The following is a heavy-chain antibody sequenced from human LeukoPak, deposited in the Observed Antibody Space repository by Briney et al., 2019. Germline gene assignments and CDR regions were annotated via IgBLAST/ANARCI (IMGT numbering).Heavy chain of an antibody. Sequence: PSETLSLTCTVSGGSISSSSYYWGWIRQPPGKGLEWIGSIYYSGSTYYNPSLKSRVTISVDTSKNQFSLKLSSVTAADTAVYYCARGSRRFDPWGQGTLVTVSS. J-gene: IGHJ5*02. CDR1: GGSISSSSYY. CDR3: ARGSRRFDP. V-gene: IGHV4-39*07. CDR2: IYYSGST. D-gene: IGHD3-10*01.